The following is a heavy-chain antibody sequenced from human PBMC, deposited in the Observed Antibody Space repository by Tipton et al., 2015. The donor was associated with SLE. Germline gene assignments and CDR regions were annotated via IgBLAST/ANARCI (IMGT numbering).Heavy chain of an antibody. Sequence: TLSLTCTVSGGSLYSSTYYWGWNRQSPGKGLEWIGTIYQSGATYYNPSLRSRVTISADTSKNQFSLRLKSVTAADTAVYYCARGGGGAFDIWGQGTMVTVSS. J-gene: IGHJ3*02. CDR2: IYQSGAT. D-gene: IGHD2-21*01. V-gene: IGHV4-39*07. CDR3: ARGGGGAFDI. CDR1: GGSLYSSTYY.